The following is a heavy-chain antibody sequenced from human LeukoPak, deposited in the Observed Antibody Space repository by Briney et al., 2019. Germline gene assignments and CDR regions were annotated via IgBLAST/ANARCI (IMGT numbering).Heavy chain of an antibody. V-gene: IGHV4-61*02. CDR3: ASGIAADLC. Sequence: SQTLSLTCTVSGSSISSGSYYWSWIRQPAGKGLEWIGRIYTSGSTNYNPSLKSRVTISVDTSKNQFSLKLSSVTAADTAVYYCASGIAADLCWGQGTLVTVSS. CDR2: IYTSGST. CDR1: GSSISSGSYY. D-gene: IGHD6-13*01. J-gene: IGHJ4*02.